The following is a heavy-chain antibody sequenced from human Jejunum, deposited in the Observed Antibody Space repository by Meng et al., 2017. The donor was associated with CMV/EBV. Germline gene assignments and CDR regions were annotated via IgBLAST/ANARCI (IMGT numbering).Heavy chain of an antibody. CDR1: GFTFSGYW. J-gene: IGHJ4*02. CDR3: ARDLSGGDDY. D-gene: IGHD3-9*01. Sequence: LSCVASGFTFSGYWFHWVRQVPGKGLEWVSRINLDGRTTNYADSVKGRFTISRDDARDTLYLQMNSLKTEDTAVYYCARDLSGGDDYWGQGTLVTVSS. V-gene: IGHV3-74*01. CDR2: INLDGRTT.